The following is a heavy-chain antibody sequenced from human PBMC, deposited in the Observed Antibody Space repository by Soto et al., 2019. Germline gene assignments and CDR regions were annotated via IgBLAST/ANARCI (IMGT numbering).Heavy chain of an antibody. Sequence: SETLSLTCTVSCGSISSVYCCDWIRQPPGKGLDWIGSMCYSVNTXXSPSLKSXXTLSIDTSKIXFSLKLTSVTASDTYXLYCARRKGIYDYLDYWARGTLVTVSS. D-gene: IGHD3-3*02. CDR1: CGSISSVYC. J-gene: IGHJ4*02. CDR2: MCYSVNT. V-gene: IGHV4-39*01. CDR3: ARRKGIYDYLDY.